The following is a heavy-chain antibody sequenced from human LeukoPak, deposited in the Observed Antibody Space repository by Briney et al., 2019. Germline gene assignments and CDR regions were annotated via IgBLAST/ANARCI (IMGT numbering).Heavy chain of an antibody. V-gene: IGHV4-59*12. CDR3: ARDREYCSSTSCYIFDY. CDR1: GGSISSCY. J-gene: IGHJ4*02. CDR2: IYYSGST. D-gene: IGHD2-2*02. Sequence: PSETLSLTCTVSGGSISSCYWSWIRQPPGKGLEWIGYIYYSGSTNYNPSLKSRVTISVDTSKNQFSLKLSSVTAADTAVYYCARDREYCSSTSCYIFDYWGQGTLVTVSS.